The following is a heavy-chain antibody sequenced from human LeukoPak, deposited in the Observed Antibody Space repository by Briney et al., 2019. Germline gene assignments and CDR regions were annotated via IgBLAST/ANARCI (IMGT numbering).Heavy chain of an antibody. CDR2: IIPIFGTA. CDR3: AREGGYDSWGAFDI. V-gene: IGHV1-69*13. J-gene: IGHJ3*02. CDR1: GGTFSSYA. Sequence: SVKVSCKASGGTFSSYAISWVRQAPGQGLEWMGGIIPIFGTANYAQKFQGRVTITADESTRTAYMELSSLRSEDTAVYYCAREGGYDSWGAFDIWGQGTMVTVSS. D-gene: IGHD5-12*01.